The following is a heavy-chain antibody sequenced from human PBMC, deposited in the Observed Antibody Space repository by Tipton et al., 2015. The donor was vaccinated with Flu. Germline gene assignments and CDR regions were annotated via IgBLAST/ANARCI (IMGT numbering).Heavy chain of an antibody. J-gene: IGHJ5*02. CDR3: ARDSMVRGTIGP. CDR1: GVSISSYY. D-gene: IGHD3-10*01. Sequence: TLSLTCTVSGVSISSYYWSWVRQSPGKGLEWIGYIDKSGNTNYNPSLKSRVTIVLDTSKNQFSLKLTSVTAADTAVYYCARDSMVRGTIGPWGQGTLVTVSS. CDR2: IDKSGNT. V-gene: IGHV4-59*01.